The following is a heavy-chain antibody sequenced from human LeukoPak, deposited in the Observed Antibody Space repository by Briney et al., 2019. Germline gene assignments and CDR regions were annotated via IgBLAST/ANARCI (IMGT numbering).Heavy chain of an antibody. CDR1: GGTFSSYA. Sequence: GASVKVSCKASGGTFSSYAISWVRQAPGQGLEWMGGIIPIFGTANYAQKFQGRVTITADKSTSTAYMELSSLRSEDTAVYYCARDLGGHGNWFDPWGQGTLVTVSS. CDR2: IIPIFGTA. J-gene: IGHJ5*02. CDR3: ARDLGGHGNWFDP. V-gene: IGHV1-69*06.